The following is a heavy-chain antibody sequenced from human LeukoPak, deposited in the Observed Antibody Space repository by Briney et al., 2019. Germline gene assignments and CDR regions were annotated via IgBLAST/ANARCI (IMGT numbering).Heavy chain of an antibody. CDR1: GFTFNNYA. J-gene: IGHJ6*02. CDR3: ARDGSSGWPYYYYGMDV. CDR2: ISGGGDAT. Sequence: GGSLRLSCAASGFTFNNYAMSWVRQAPGKGLEWVSRISGGGDATKYADSVKGRFTISRDNSKNTLYLQMNSLRAEDTAVYYCARDGSSGWPYYYYGMDVWGQGTTVTVSS. D-gene: IGHD6-19*01. V-gene: IGHV3-23*01.